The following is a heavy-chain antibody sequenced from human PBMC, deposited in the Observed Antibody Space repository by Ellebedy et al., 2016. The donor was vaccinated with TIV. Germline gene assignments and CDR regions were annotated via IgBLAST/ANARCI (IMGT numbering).Heavy chain of an antibody. J-gene: IGHJ6*02. CDR3: ARGGGRLGLQGYYYGMDV. CDR1: GDTFSSYA. Sequence: ASVKVSCXASGDTFSSYAISWVRQAPGQGLEWMGWISAYNGNTNYAQKLQGRVTMTTDTSTSTAYMELRSLRSDDTAVYYCARGGGRLGLQGYYYGMDVWGQGTTVTVSS. D-gene: IGHD4-11*01. CDR2: ISAYNGNT. V-gene: IGHV1-18*01.